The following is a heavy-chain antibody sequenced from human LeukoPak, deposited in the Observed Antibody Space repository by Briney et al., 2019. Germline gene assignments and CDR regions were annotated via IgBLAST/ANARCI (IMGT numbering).Heavy chain of an antibody. CDR1: GGSISSGGYY. Sequence: SETLSLTCTVSGGSISSGGYYWSWIRQHPGKGLEWIGYIYYSGSTYYNPSLKSRVTISVDTSKNQFSLKLSSVTAADTAVYYCARVTAMNFDYWGQGTLVTVSS. CDR2: IYYSGST. D-gene: IGHD5-18*01. J-gene: IGHJ4*02. CDR3: ARVTAMNFDY. V-gene: IGHV4-31*03.